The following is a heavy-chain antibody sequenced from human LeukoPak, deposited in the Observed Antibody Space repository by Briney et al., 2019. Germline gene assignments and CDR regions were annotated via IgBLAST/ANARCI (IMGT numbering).Heavy chain of an antibody. CDR2: INIDGSDT. J-gene: IGHJ1*01. D-gene: IGHD5-24*01. V-gene: IGHV3-74*01. Sequence: PGGSLRLSCAASGFTFSSFWMHWVRQAPGKGLVWVSRINIDGSDTIYADSVKGRFTVSRDNAKNTLYLQMNSLRAEDTAVYYCARVKDAYNRYFQHWGQGTLVTVSS. CDR1: GFTFSSFW. CDR3: ARVKDAYNRYFQH.